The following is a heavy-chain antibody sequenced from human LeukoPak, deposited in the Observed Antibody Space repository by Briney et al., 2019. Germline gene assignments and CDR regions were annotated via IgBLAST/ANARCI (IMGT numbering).Heavy chain of an antibody. CDR1: GGSKSSYH. J-gene: IGHJ4*02. V-gene: IGHV4-59*12. D-gene: IGHD6-13*01. CDR2: IYYSGST. Sequence: PSETLSLTCAVSGGSKSSYHGSWIRQPPGKGLEWIGYIYYSGSTNYNPSLKSRVTISVDTSKNQFSLKLLSVTAADTAVYYCARRMQHLYHYYSWGRGTLVTVSS. CDR3: ARRMQHLYHYYS.